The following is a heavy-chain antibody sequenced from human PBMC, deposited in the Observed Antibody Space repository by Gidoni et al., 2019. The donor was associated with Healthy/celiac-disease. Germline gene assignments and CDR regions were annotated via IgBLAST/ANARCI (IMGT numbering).Heavy chain of an antibody. D-gene: IGHD3-3*01. CDR2: IKQDGSEK. CDR3: AREGFWSGQTLDY. CDR1: GFTFSSYW. Sequence: EVQLVESGGGLVQPGGSLRLSCAASGFTFSSYWMSWVRQAPGKGREWVANIKQDGSEKYYVDSVKGRFTIYRDNAKNSLYLQMNSLRAEDTAVYYCAREGFWSGQTLDYWGQGTLVTVSS. J-gene: IGHJ4*02. V-gene: IGHV3-7*01.